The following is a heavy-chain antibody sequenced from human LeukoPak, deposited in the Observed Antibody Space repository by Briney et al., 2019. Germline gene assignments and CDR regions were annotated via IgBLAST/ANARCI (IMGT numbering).Heavy chain of an antibody. D-gene: IGHD5-18*01. CDR3: ARGRRGYSYGTFDY. Sequence: PSETLSLTCTVSGVSISSGGYYWSWIRQHPGKGLEWIGYIYYSGSTYYNPSLKSRVTISVDTSKNRFSLKLSSVTAADTAVYYCARGRRGYSYGTFDYWGQGTLVTVSS. J-gene: IGHJ4*02. CDR2: IYYSGST. CDR1: GVSISSGGYY. V-gene: IGHV4-31*03.